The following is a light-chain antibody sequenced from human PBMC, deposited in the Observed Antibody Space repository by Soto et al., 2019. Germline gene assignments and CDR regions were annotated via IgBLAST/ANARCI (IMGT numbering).Light chain of an antibody. V-gene: IGKV3-15*01. J-gene: IGKJ4*01. CDR2: GAS. Sequence: EIVMTPSPATLSVSPGEGATLSCRASQSVSSKLAWYQQKPGQAPRLLIYGASTRATGIPARFSGSGSGTDFTLIISSLQSEDSAVYYCQQYNSWPLTFGGGTKVDIK. CDR1: QSVSSK. CDR3: QQYNSWPLT.